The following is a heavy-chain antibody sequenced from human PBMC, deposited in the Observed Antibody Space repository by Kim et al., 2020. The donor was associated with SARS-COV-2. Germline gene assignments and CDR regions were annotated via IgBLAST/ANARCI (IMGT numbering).Heavy chain of an antibody. Sequence: YTPSRKSRVTISVDQSKNLFSLKLSSVTAADTAVYYCARVESSSGSAFDYWGQGTLVTVSS. V-gene: IGHV4-4*02. J-gene: IGHJ4*02. D-gene: IGHD3-22*01. CDR3: ARVESSSGSAFDY.